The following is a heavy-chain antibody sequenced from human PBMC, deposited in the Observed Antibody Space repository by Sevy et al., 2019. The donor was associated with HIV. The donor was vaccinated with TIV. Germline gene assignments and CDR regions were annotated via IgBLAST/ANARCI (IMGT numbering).Heavy chain of an antibody. CDR3: ARDIEKDYDFWSGYRYYGMDV. V-gene: IGHV4-4*07. CDR2: IYTSGST. J-gene: IGHJ6*02. CDR1: GGSISSYY. D-gene: IGHD3-3*01. Sequence: SETLSLTCTVSGGSISSYYWSWIRQPAGNGLEWIGRIYTSGSTNYNPSLKSRVTMSVDTSKNQFSLKLSSVTAADTAVYYCARDIEKDYDFWSGYRYYGMDVWGQGTTVTVSS.